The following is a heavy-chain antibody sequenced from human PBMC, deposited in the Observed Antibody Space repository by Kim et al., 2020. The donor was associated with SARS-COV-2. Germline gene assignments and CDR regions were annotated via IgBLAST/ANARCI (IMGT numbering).Heavy chain of an antibody. CDR3: AKDSVPSSYGWIDY. J-gene: IGHJ4*02. D-gene: IGHD5-18*01. Sequence: ADSVKGRFTISRDNAKNSLYLQMNSLRAEDTALYYCAKDSVPSSYGWIDYWGQGTLVTVSS. V-gene: IGHV3-9*01.